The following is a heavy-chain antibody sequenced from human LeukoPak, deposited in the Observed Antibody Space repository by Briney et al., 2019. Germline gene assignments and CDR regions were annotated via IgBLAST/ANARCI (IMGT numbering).Heavy chain of an antibody. Sequence: GGSLRLSCAASGFTFSSYAMSWVRQAPGKGLEWVSAISGSGGSTYYADSVKGRFTISRDNSKNTLFLQMNSLRAEDTAVYFCARYDSGSFDYWGQGTLVIVSS. J-gene: IGHJ4*02. V-gene: IGHV3-23*01. CDR1: GFTFSSYA. CDR2: ISGSGGST. CDR3: ARYDSGSFDY. D-gene: IGHD3-10*01.